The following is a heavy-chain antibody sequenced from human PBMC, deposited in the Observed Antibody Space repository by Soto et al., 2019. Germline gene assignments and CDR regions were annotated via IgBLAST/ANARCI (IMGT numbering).Heavy chain of an antibody. D-gene: IGHD2-15*01. CDR2: IFYSGSF. Sequence: SETLSLTCTVSGGSISSGTSYWSWIRQRPGKGLEWIGYIFYSGSFYYTPSLRGRVMILADTSKNQFTLRLSSVTAADTAVYYCAKSTVLVSATLRADYWGQGTLVTVSS. CDR3: AKSTVLVSATLRADY. V-gene: IGHV4-31*03. CDR1: GGSISSGTSY. J-gene: IGHJ4*02.